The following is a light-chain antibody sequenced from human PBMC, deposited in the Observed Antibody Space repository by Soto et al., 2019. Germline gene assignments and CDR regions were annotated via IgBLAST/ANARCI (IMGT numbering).Light chain of an antibody. CDR2: GAS. CDR1: QSVSSSY. V-gene: IGKV3-20*01. CDR3: QHNASPPPTLN. J-gene: IGKJ4*01. Sequence: EVGCTRSPGTLSLSPGERATLSCRASQSVSSSYLAWYQQKPGQAPRLLIYGASSRATGIPDRFSGSGSGTDFTLTISRLEPEDFAVQYCQHNASPPPTLNSGGRTKVDIK.